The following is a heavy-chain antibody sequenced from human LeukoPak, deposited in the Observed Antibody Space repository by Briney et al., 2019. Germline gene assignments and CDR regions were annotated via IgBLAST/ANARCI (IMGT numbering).Heavy chain of an antibody. V-gene: IGHV1-8*01. CDR1: GYTFTSYA. Sequence: ASVKVSCKASGYTFTSYAINWVRQATGQGLEWMGWMNPNSGNTGYAQKFQGRVTMTRNTSISTAYMELSSLRSEDTAGYYCARGRGSGWYVGYWGQGTLVTVSS. CDR3: ARGRGSGWYVGY. J-gene: IGHJ4*02. CDR2: MNPNSGNT. D-gene: IGHD6-19*01.